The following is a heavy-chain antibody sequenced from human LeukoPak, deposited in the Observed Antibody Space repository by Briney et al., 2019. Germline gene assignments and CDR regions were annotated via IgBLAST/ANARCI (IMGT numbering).Heavy chain of an antibody. CDR1: GFTFSNYW. Sequence: GGSLRLSCAASGFTFSNYWMSWVRQAPGKGLEWVANIKQDGSEKYYVDSEKGRLTISRDNAKNSLYLQMNSLRVEDTAVYYCARAKAAAMFSSDYWGQGTLVTVSS. V-gene: IGHV3-7*03. CDR2: IKQDGSEK. CDR3: ARAKAAAMFSSDY. J-gene: IGHJ4*02. D-gene: IGHD6-13*01.